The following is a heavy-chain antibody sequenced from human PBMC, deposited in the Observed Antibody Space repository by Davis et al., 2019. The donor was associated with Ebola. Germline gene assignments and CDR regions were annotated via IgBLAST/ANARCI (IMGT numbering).Heavy chain of an antibody. Sequence: GESLKISCAASGFPFTSYTMNWVRQAPGKGLEWVSSISSDGSYIFYADSAKGRFTISRDNAKNSLYLQMNSLKAEDTAVYFCARGGAVAPDWGPGTLVTVSS. V-gene: IGHV3-21*06. CDR1: GFPFTSYT. D-gene: IGHD4-23*01. CDR2: ISSDGSYI. J-gene: IGHJ4*02. CDR3: ARGGAVAPD.